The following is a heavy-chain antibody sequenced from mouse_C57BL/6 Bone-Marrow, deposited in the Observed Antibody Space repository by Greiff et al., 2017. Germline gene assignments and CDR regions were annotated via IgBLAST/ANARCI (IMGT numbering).Heavy chain of an antibody. D-gene: IGHD2-3*01. V-gene: IGHV7-3*01. Sequence: EVQLVESGGGLVQPGGSLSLSCAASGFTFTDYYMSWVRQPPGKALEWLGFIRNKANGYTTEYSASVKGRFTISRDNSQSILYLQMNALRAEDSATYSCASDGYYWYFDVWGTGTTVTVSS. CDR1: GFTFTDYY. J-gene: IGHJ1*03. CDR3: ASDGYYWYFDV. CDR2: IRNKANGYTT.